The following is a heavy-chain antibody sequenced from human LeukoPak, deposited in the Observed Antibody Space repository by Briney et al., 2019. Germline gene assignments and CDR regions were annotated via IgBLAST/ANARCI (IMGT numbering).Heavy chain of an antibody. D-gene: IGHD3-3*01. V-gene: IGHV3-7*01. CDR2: IKHDGSEK. J-gene: IGHJ4*02. CDR3: ATDRGWRTSGYYLYYFEY. CDR1: GFIFTYFF. Sequence: GGSLRLSCAASGFIFTYFFMSWVRQAPGKGLEWVASIKHDGSEKYYVDSVRGRFTISRDNTKNLLYLQMSSLRAEDTAVYYCATDRGWRTSGYYLYYFEYWGQGTLVTFSS.